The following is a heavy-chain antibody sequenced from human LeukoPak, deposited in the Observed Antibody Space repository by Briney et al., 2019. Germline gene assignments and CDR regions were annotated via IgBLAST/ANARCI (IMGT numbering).Heavy chain of an antibody. V-gene: IGHV4-61*08. D-gene: IGHD3-16*01. J-gene: IGHJ6*02. Sequence: SETLSLTCTVSGGSVSSGGYYWSWIRQPPGTGLEWIGYIYNSGSTNYNPSLKSRVTLSVDTSKSQFSLKLSSVTAADTALYYCARVHLGGSNSMDVWGQGTTVTVSS. CDR2: IYNSGST. CDR1: GGSVSSGGYY. CDR3: ARVHLGGSNSMDV.